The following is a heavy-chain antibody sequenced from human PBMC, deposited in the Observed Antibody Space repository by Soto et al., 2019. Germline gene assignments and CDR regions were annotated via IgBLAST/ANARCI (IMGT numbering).Heavy chain of an antibody. CDR1: GGSISSGGYY. V-gene: IGHV4-31*03. Sequence: QVQLQESGPGLVKPSQTLSLTCTVSGGSISSGGYYWSWIRQHPGKGLEWIGYIYYSGSTYYNPSLKSRVTITVDTSKNQFSLKLSSVTAADTAVYYCARGYAAAAVDYFDHWGQGTLVTVSS. CDR2: IYYSGST. CDR3: ARGYAAAAVDYFDH. D-gene: IGHD6-13*01. J-gene: IGHJ4*02.